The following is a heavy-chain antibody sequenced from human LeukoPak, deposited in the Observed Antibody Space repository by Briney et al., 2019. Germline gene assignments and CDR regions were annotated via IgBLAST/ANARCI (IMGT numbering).Heavy chain of an antibody. CDR2: TYCRSKWYD. D-gene: IGHD6-19*01. V-gene: IGHV6-1*01. CDR1: GDFVSSNSAA. CDR3: ARALIAVGAHYFDS. Sequence: SQTLSLTCAISGDFVSSNSAAWNWIRQSPSRGLEWLGRTYCRSKWYDDYAVSVNSRITLNTDTSKNQFSLQLNSVTPEDTAVYYCARALIAVGAHYFDSWGQGNLVTVSS. J-gene: IGHJ4*02.